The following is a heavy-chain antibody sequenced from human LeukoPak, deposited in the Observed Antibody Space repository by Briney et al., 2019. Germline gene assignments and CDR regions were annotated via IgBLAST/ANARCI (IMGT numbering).Heavy chain of an antibody. V-gene: IGHV3-23*01. D-gene: IGHD6-13*01. CDR3: ASGSPGYSSSWSNY. Sequence: PGGSLRLSCAASGFTYVNHAMSWVRRAPGKGLDWVSGISGSGDRTHYADSVKGRFTISRDIAKNTLSLQMNSLRAEDTAMYYCASGSPGYSSSWSNYWGQGTLVTVSS. J-gene: IGHJ4*02. CDR1: GFTYVNHA. CDR2: ISGSGDRT.